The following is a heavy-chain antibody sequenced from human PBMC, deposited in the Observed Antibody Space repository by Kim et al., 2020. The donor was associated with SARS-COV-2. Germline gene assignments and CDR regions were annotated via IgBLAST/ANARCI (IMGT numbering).Heavy chain of an antibody. V-gene: IGHV2-70*12. CDR3: ARIRGTGTTRSQSYHYYMDA. CDR2: IDWDDDK. D-gene: IGHD1-7*01. CDR1: GFSLLTRGMC. J-gene: IGHJ6*03. Sequence: SGPTLVNPTQTLTLTCTLSGFSLLTRGMCVSWVRQPPGKALEWLARIDWDDDKYYNTSLKTRLTISKDTSKNQVVLTMTNMDPVDTATYYCARIRGTGTTRSQSYHYYMDAWGKGTTVTVSS.